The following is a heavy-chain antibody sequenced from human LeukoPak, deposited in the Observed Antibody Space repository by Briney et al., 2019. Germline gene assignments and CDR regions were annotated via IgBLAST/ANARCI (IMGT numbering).Heavy chain of an antibody. CDR2: IKQDGSEK. Sequence: GGSLRLSCAASGFTFSSHWMSWVRQAPGKGLEWVANIKQDGSEKNYVDSVKGRFTISRDNAKNSLYLQMNSLRAEDMALYYCAKGGGGRLIYYYYMDVWGKGTTVTVSS. J-gene: IGHJ6*03. V-gene: IGHV3-7*03. D-gene: IGHD3-16*01. CDR1: GFTFSSHW. CDR3: AKGGGGRLIYYYYMDV.